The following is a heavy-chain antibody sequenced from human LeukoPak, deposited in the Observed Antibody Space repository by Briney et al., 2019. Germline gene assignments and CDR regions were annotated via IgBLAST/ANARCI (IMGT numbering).Heavy chain of an antibody. Sequence: KPSETLSLTCTVSGGSISSSSYYWGWIRQPPGKGLEWIGSIYYSGSTYYNPSLKSRVTISVDTSKNQFSLKLSSVTAADTAVYYCARHSDPGWIQLWLDNWGQGTLVTVSS. CDR2: IYYSGST. D-gene: IGHD5-18*01. CDR3: ARHSDPGWIQLWLDN. CDR1: GGSISSSSYY. J-gene: IGHJ4*02. V-gene: IGHV4-39*01.